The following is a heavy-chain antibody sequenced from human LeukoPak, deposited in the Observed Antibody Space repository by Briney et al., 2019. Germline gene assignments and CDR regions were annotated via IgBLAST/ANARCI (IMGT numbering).Heavy chain of an antibody. D-gene: IGHD3-22*01. Sequence: GGSLRLSCAAPGFTFSSYWMSWVRQAPGKGLEWVANIKQDGSEKYYVDSVKGRFTISRDNAKNSLYLQMNSLRAEDTAVYYCARVITSGSYFFDSWGQGTLVTVSS. CDR1: GFTFSSYW. CDR3: ARVITSGSYFFDS. J-gene: IGHJ4*02. V-gene: IGHV3-7*01. CDR2: IKQDGSEK.